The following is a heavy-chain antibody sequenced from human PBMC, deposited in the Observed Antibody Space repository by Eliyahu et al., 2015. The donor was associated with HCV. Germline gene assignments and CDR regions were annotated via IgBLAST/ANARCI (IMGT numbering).Heavy chain of an antibody. CDR1: GYSFTSYW. V-gene: IGHV5-51*01. D-gene: IGHD2-15*01. J-gene: IGHJ6*02. CDR3: ARHGKDIVDLHRAYYYYGMDV. CDR2: IYPGDSDT. Sequence: EVQLVQSGAEVKKPGESLKISCKGSGYSFTSYWIGWVRQMPGKGLEWMGIIYPGDSDTRYSPSFQGQVTISADKSISTAYLQWSSLKASDTAMYYCARHGKDIVDLHRAYYYYGMDVWGQGTTVTVSS.